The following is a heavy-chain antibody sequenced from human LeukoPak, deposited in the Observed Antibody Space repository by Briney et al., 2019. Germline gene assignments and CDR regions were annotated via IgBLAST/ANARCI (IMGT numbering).Heavy chain of an antibody. Sequence: SETLSLTCTVSGGSISSGDYYWSWIRQPPGKGLEWIGYIYYSGSTYYNPSLKSRVTMSVDTSKNQFSLKLTSVTAADTAVYYCARASRDTSVANYYFDYWGQGTLVTVSS. D-gene: IGHD5-18*01. V-gene: IGHV4-30-4*01. CDR3: ARASRDTSVANYYFDY. CDR2: IYYSGST. CDR1: GGSISSGDYY. J-gene: IGHJ4*02.